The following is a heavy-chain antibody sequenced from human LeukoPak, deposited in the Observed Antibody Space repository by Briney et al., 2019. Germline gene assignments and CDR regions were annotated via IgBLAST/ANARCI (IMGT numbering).Heavy chain of an antibody. V-gene: IGHV4-38-2*02. CDR2: IYHSGST. Sequence: SETLSLTCTVSGYSISSGYYWGWLRQPPGKGLEWIGSIYHSGSTYYNPSLKSRVTISVDTSKNQFSLKLSSVTAADTAVYYCAGIPYYYDSSGYYYFDYWGQGTLVTVSS. CDR3: AGIPYYYDSSGYYYFDY. CDR1: GYSISSGYY. J-gene: IGHJ4*02. D-gene: IGHD3-22*01.